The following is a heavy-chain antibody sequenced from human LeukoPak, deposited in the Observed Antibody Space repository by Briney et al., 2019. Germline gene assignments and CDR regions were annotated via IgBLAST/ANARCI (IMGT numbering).Heavy chain of an antibody. Sequence: SQTLSLTCAISGDSVSSDSAAWNWIRQSPSRGLEWLGRTYYRSKWFYDYAVFVKGRITINPDTSKNQVSLQLSSVTPEDTAVYYCVHSGTMAAGRPFDPWGQGTLVTVSS. CDR3: VHSGTMAAGRPFDP. CDR1: GDSVSSDSAA. J-gene: IGHJ5*02. D-gene: IGHD1/OR15-1a*01. CDR2: TYYRSKWFY. V-gene: IGHV6-1*01.